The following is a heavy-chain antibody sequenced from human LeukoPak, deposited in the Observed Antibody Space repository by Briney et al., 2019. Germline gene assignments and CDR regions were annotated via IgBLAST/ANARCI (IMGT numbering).Heavy chain of an antibody. V-gene: IGHV1-18*01. CDR3: ARLYSSGWYTYYYYYYMDV. CDR2: ISAYNGNT. J-gene: IGHJ6*03. CDR1: GYTFTSYG. D-gene: IGHD6-19*01. Sequence: ASVKVSCKASGYTFTSYGISWVRQAPGQGLEWMGWISAYNGNTNYAQKLQGSVTMTTDTSTSTAYMELRSLRSDDTAVYYCARLYSSGWYTYYYYYYMDVWGKGTTVTVSS.